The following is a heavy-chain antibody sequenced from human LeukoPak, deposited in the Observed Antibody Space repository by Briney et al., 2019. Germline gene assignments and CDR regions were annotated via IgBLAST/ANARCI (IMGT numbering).Heavy chain of an antibody. CDR1: GGSISSYY. CDR3: ARQGYSYATGRYNWFDP. V-gene: IGHV4-59*01. Sequence: SETLSLTCTVSGGSISSYYWSWIRQPPGKGLEWIGYIYYSGSTSYNPSLKSRVTISVDTSKNQFSLKLSSVTAADTAVYYCARQGYSYATGRYNWFDPWGQGILVTVSS. CDR2: IYYSGST. J-gene: IGHJ5*02. D-gene: IGHD5-18*01.